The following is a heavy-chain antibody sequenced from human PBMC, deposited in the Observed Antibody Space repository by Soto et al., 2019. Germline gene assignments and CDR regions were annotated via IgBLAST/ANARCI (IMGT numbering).Heavy chain of an antibody. CDR2: MNPNSGNT. V-gene: IGHV1-8*01. CDR3: ERVSVDTAMELDY. J-gene: IGHJ4*02. D-gene: IGHD5-18*01. Sequence: ASVKVSCKASGYTFTSYDINWVRQATGQGLEWMGWMNPNSGNTGYAQKFQGRVTMTRNTSISTAYMELSSLRSEDTAVYYCERVSVDTAMELDYWGQGTLVTVSS. CDR1: GYTFTSYD.